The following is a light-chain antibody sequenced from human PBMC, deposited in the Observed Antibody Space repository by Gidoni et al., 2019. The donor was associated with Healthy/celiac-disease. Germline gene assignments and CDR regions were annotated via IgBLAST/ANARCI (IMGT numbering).Light chain of an antibody. V-gene: IGKV3-15*01. CDR1: QSVSSN. J-gene: IGKJ1*01. CDR3: QQYNNWLWT. Sequence: EIVMTQSPATLSVSPGERATLSCRASQSVSSNLAWYQQKPGQAPRLLIYGASARATGIPARFSGSGSGTEFTLTNSSRQSEDFAVYYCQQYNNWLWTFGQGTKVEIK. CDR2: GAS.